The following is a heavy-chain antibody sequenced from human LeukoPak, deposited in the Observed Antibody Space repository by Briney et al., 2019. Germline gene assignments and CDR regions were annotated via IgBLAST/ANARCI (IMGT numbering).Heavy chain of an antibody. J-gene: IGHJ4*02. CDR3: ARERGRLAAAAGDY. CDR1: GFTFSAYS. Sequence: GGSLRLSCATSGFTFSAYSMSWVRQAPGKGLEWISVIYSGGSTHYADSVKGRFTISRDNAKNSLYLQMNSLRAEDTAVYYCARERGRLAAAAGDYWGQGTLVTVSS. D-gene: IGHD6-13*01. V-gene: IGHV3-66*01. CDR2: IYSGGST.